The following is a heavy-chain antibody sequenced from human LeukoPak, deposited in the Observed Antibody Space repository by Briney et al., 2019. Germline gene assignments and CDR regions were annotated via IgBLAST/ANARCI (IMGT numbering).Heavy chain of an antibody. CDR2: IYTSGST. J-gene: IGHJ4*02. D-gene: IGHD1-26*01. V-gene: IGHV4-4*07. CDR1: GGSISSYY. Sequence: SETLSLTCTVSGGSISSYYWSWIRQPAGKGLEWIGRIYTSGSTNYNAYLKSRVSMSVDTSKDQFSLKLSSVTAADTAVFYCARENSGSYREFDYWGQGTLVTVSS. CDR3: ARENSGSYREFDY.